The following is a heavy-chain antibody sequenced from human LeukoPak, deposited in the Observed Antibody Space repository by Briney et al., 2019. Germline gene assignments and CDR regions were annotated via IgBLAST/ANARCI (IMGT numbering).Heavy chain of an antibody. J-gene: IGHJ3*02. D-gene: IGHD1-26*01. V-gene: IGHV3-72*01. CDR3: ARNPNCSGNYYDPSDM. CDR2: SRNKPNGYTT. CDR1: GFTFSDHY. Sequence: PGGSLRLSCVGFGFTFSDHYMDWVRQAPGKGLEWVGRSRNKPNGYTTEYATSLKGRFTISRDDSGTSLYLQLNSLKTDDTAVYYCARNPNCSGNYYDPSDMWGQGTMVTVA.